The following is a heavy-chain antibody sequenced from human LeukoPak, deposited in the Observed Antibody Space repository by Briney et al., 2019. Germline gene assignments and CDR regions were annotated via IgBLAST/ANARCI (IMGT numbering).Heavy chain of an antibody. CDR1: GYTFTGYY. CDR3: ARDQYYGSGSPSFAY. Sequence: ASVKVSRKASGYTFTGYYMHWVRQAPGQGHEWMGWINPNSGGTSYAQKFQGRVTMTRDTSLSTAYMELSGLRSDDTAVYYCARDQYYGSGSPSFAYWGQGTLVTVSS. CDR2: INPNSGGT. V-gene: IGHV1-2*02. J-gene: IGHJ4*02. D-gene: IGHD3-10*01.